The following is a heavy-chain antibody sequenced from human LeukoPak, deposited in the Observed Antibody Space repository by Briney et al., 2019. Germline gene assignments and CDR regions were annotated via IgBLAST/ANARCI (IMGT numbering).Heavy chain of an antibody. J-gene: IGHJ4*02. Sequence: GASVKVSCKASGYTFTGYYMHWVRQAPGQGLEWMGWINPNSGGTNYAQKFQGRVTVTRDTSISTAYMELSRLRSDDTAVYYCARGQFTVTKVYFDYWGQGTLVTVSS. CDR2: INPNSGGT. CDR3: ARGQFTVTKVYFDY. CDR1: GYTFTGYY. V-gene: IGHV1-2*02. D-gene: IGHD4-17*01.